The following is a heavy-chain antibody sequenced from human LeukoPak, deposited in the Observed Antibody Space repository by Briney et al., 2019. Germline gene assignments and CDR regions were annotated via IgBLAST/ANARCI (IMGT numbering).Heavy chain of an antibody. Sequence: RASVKVSCKASGYTFTSYYMHWARQAPGQGLEWMGIINPSGGSTSYAQKFQGRVTMTRDMSTSTVYMELSSLRSEDTAVYYCARGNSGYGTHYQFDYWGQGTLVTVSS. CDR3: ARGNSGYGTHYQFDY. CDR1: GYTFTSYY. J-gene: IGHJ4*02. CDR2: INPSGGST. V-gene: IGHV1-46*01. D-gene: IGHD5-12*01.